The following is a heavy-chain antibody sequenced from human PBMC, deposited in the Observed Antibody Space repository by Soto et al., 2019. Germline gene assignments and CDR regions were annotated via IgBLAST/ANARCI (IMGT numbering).Heavy chain of an antibody. CDR1: VFTFSDAW. D-gene: IGHD3-16*01. V-gene: IGHV3-15*01. Sequence: PGWCLRLSCAPSVFTFSDAWINCVRQTPGKGLEWVGRIKSKIDDGTTDYGVPVKGRFTISRDDSKNTLYLLMNSLKTEDTGVYYCTTEPAWGYWGQGTLVTAPQ. CDR3: TTEPAWGY. J-gene: IGHJ4*02. CDR2: IKSKIDDGTT.